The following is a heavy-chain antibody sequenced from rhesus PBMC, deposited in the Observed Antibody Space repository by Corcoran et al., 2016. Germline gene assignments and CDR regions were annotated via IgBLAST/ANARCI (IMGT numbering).Heavy chain of an antibody. V-gene: IGHV4-65*01. CDR1: GGAVSRRNW. CDR3: ARRKVVVVSATTYNSLDV. D-gene: IGHD2-39*02. Sequence: QVQLQESGPGLVKPSETLSLTCPVAGGAVSRRNWLSWMRQPAGKGGGGNGYISGSSGSTDYNPSLKSRVTISTDTSKNQFSLKLSSVTAADTAVYYCARRKVVVVSATTYNSLDVWGRGVLVTVSS. CDR2: ISGSSGST. J-gene: IGHJ5-2*02.